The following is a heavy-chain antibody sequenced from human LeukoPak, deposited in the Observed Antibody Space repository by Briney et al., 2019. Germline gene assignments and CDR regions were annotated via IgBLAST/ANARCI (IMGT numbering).Heavy chain of an antibody. D-gene: IGHD2-2*01. Sequence: GGSLRLSCAASGFTFSSYAMSWVRQAPGKGLEWVSAISGSGGSTYYADSVKGRFTISRDNSKNTLYLQMNSLRAEDTAVYYCAKRADIVVVPAADIDYWGQGTLVTVSS. J-gene: IGHJ4*02. V-gene: IGHV3-23*01. CDR3: AKRADIVVVPAADIDY. CDR2: ISGSGGST. CDR1: GFTFSSYA.